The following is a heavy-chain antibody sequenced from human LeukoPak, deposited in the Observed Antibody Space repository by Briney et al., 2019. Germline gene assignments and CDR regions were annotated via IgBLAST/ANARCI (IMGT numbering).Heavy chain of an antibody. J-gene: IGHJ4*02. Sequence: GGSLRLSCAAPGFTFSSYWMSWVRQAPGKGLEWVANIKQDGSEKYYVDSVKGRFTISRDNAKNSLYLQMNSLRAEDTAVYYCARARPEGSYFDYWGQGTLVTVSS. D-gene: IGHD1-14*01. CDR1: GFTFSSYW. V-gene: IGHV3-7*01. CDR2: IKQDGSEK. CDR3: ARARPEGSYFDY.